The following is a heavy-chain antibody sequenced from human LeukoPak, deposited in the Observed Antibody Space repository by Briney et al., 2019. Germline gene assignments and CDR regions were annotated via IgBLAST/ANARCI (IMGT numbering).Heavy chain of an antibody. V-gene: IGHV3-53*01. CDR2: IYSGGST. J-gene: IGHJ4*02. CDR3: ARDIGPGYSSGFN. CDR1: GFIVSSNY. D-gene: IGHD2-8*02. Sequence: GGSLRLSCAASGFIVSSNYMSWVRQAPGKGLEWVSVIYSGGSTYYADSVKGRFTISRVNSKNTLYLQMNSLRAEDTAVYYCARDIGPGYSSGFNWGQGTLVTVSS.